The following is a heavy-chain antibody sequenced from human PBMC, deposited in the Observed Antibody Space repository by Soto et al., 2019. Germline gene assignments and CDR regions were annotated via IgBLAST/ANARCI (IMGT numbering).Heavy chain of an antibody. V-gene: IGHV3-9*01. J-gene: IGHJ6*02. D-gene: IGHD3-10*01. CDR3: AKAGLLLWFGGGVTGGIMDV. CDR1: GFTFDDYA. CDR2: ISWNSGSI. Sequence: EVQLVESGGGLVQPGRSLRLSCAASGFTFDDYAMHWVRQAPGKGLEWVSGISWNSGSIGYADSVKGRFTISRDNAKNSLYLQMNSLRAEDTALYYCAKAGLLLWFGGGVTGGIMDVWGQGTTVTVSS.